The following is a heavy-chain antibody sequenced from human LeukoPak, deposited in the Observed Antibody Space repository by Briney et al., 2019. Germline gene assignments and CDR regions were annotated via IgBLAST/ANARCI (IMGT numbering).Heavy chain of an antibody. Sequence: ASVRVSCKASGYTFTSYDINWVRQATGQGLEWMGWMNSHSGNTGYEQKFKGRGSMTRNTSKSTAYMELSSLRSEDTAVYYCARAPKVGVQLERRPEYYFDYWGQGTLVTVSS. CDR3: ARAPKVGVQLERRPEYYFDY. CDR2: MNSHSGNT. J-gene: IGHJ4*02. D-gene: IGHD1-1*01. V-gene: IGHV1-8*01. CDR1: GYTFTSYD.